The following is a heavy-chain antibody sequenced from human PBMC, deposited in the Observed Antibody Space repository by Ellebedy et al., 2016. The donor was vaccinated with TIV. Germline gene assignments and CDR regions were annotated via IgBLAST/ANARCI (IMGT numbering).Heavy chain of an antibody. CDR3: AQSPRHTMAPTGGLDY. CDR2: INHRGST. V-gene: IGHV4-34*01. Sequence: MPSETLSLTCTVPGGSISSYYWSWIRQPPGKGLEWIGEINHRGSTKYNPSLKSRVTITVDTSKNQFSLKSRSVTAADTAVYYCAQSPRHTMAPTGGLDYWGQGTLVTVSS. CDR1: GGSISSYY. D-gene: IGHD3-10*01. J-gene: IGHJ4*02.